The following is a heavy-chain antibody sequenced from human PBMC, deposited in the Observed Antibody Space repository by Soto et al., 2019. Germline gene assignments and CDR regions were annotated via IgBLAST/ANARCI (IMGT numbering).Heavy chain of an antibody. CDR3: ARAVAARPRSYYYYGMDV. J-gene: IGHJ6*02. CDR1: GGSVSSGSYY. Sequence: QVRLQESGPGLVKPSETLSLTCTVSGGSVSSGSYYWSWIRQPPGKGLEWIGYIYYSGSTNYNPSLKSRVTISVDTSKNQFSLKLSSVTAADTAVYYCARAVAARPRSYYYYGMDVWGQGTTVTVSS. D-gene: IGHD6-6*01. CDR2: IYYSGST. V-gene: IGHV4-61*01.